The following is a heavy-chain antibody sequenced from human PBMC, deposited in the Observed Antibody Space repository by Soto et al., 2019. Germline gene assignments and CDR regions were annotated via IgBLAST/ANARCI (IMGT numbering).Heavy chain of an antibody. J-gene: IGHJ5*02. V-gene: IGHV4-59*12. CDR1: GGSISSYY. D-gene: IGHD2-15*01. CDR2: IYYSGST. CDR3: AREHIVVVVAATPGTPNWFDP. Sequence: SETLSLTCTVSGGSISSYYWSWIRQPPGKGLEWIGYIYYSGSTNYNPSLKSRVTISVDTSKNQFSLKLSSVTAADTAVYYCAREHIVVVVAATPGTPNWFDPWGQGTLVTVSS.